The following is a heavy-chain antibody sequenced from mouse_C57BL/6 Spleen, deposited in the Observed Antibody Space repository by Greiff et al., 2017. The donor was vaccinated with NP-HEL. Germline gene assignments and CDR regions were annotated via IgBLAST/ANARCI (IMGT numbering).Heavy chain of an antibody. CDR3: ARRGEGWYFDV. Sequence: QVQLQQPGAELVMPGASVKLSCKASGYTFTSYWMHWVKQRPGQGLEWIGEIDPSDSYTNYNQKFKGKSTSTVDKSSSTAYMQLSSLTSEDSAVYYCARRGEGWYFDVWGTGTTVTVSS. J-gene: IGHJ1*03. V-gene: IGHV1-69*01. CDR2: IDPSDSYT. CDR1: GYTFTSYW.